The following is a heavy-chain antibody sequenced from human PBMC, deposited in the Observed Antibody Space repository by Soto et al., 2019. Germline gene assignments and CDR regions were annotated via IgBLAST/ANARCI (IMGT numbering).Heavy chain of an antibody. CDR1: GFTFGDYY. Sequence: PGGSLRLSCAASGFTFGDYYMTWVRQAPGKGLEWISYISSTSAYTNYADSVKGRFTISRDNAKNSLYLQMNSLRAEDTAVYYCATEKHYFDTGGYYYWGQGTLVTVSS. J-gene: IGHJ4*02. CDR3: ATEKHYFDTGGYYY. CDR2: ISSTSAYT. V-gene: IGHV3-11*06. D-gene: IGHD3-22*01.